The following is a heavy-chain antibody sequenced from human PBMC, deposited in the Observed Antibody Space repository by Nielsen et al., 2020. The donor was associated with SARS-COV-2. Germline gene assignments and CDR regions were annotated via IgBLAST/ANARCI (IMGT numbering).Heavy chain of an antibody. J-gene: IGHJ6*02. CDR2: ISSSSSYT. Sequence: GESLKISCAASGFTFSDYYMSWIRQAPGKGLEWVTYISSSSSYTNYADSVKGRFTISRDNAKNSLYLQMNSLRAEDTAVYYCASQTADTRGGYHGMDVWGQGTTVTVSS. CDR3: ASQTADTRGGYHGMDV. CDR1: GFTFSDYY. D-gene: IGHD3-16*01. V-gene: IGHV3-11*03.